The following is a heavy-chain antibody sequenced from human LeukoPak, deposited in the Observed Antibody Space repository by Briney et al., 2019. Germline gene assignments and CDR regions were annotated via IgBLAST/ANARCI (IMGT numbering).Heavy chain of an antibody. CDR1: GFTVSSNY. D-gene: IGHD6-19*01. J-gene: IGHJ4*02. CDR3: AREEAVALSY. CDR2: IYSGGST. V-gene: IGHV3-66*01. Sequence: GGSLRLSCAAAGFTVSSNYMSWVRQAPGKGLEWVSVIYSGGSTYYADSVKGRFTISRDNSKNTLYLQMNSLRAEDTAVYYCAREEAVALSYWGQGTLVTVSS.